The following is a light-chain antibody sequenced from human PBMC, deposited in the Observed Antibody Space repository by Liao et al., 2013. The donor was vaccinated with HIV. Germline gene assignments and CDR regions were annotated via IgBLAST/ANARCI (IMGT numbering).Light chain of an antibody. CDR1: NIGGKS. CDR3: QAWDSSTEV. CDR2: DDS. J-gene: IGLJ3*02. Sequence: SYELTQPPSVSVSPGQTARITCGGNNIGGKSLHWYQQKPGQAPVLVIYDDSDRPSGIPERFSGSNSGNTATLTISGTQAMDEADYYCQAWDSSTEVFGGGTKLTVL. V-gene: IGLV3-21*01.